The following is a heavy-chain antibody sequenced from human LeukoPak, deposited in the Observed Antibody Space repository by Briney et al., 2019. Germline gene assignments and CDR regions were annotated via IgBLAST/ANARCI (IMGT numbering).Heavy chain of an antibody. D-gene: IGHD6-19*01. Sequence: GGSLRLSCAVSGFNFSYFWMSWVRQAPGKGLEWVANINQAGSEKYYVDSVKGRFTISRDNAENLLALQMNSLRAEDTAVYYCARGQGWDDYWGQGNLVTVSS. J-gene: IGHJ4*02. CDR1: GFNFSYFW. CDR3: ARGQGWDDY. CDR2: INQAGSEK. V-gene: IGHV3-7*01.